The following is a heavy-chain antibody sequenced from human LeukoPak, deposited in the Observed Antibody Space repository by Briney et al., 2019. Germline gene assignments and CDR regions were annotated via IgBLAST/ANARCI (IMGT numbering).Heavy chain of an antibody. Sequence: GGSLRLSCAASGFTVSSNYMSWVRQAPGKGLEWVPVIYSGGSTYYADSVKGRFTISRDNSKNTLYLQMNSLRAEDTAVYYCASIRGSYLYFDYWGQGTLVTVSS. D-gene: IGHD1-26*01. CDR3: ASIRGSYLYFDY. CDR2: IYSGGST. CDR1: GFTVSSNY. J-gene: IGHJ4*02. V-gene: IGHV3-53*01.